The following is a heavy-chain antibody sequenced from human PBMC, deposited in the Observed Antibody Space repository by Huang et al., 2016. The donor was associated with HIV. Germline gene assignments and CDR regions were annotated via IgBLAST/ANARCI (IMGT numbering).Heavy chain of an antibody. V-gene: IGHV5-51*01. Sequence: EVQLVQSGAEVKKPGESLKISCQGSGYSFTSFRIGWVRQMPGKGLEWMGMSDPGDSDATYSPSFQGHVTMSADKSINTAYLRWSSLKASDTGIYFCARRGSGWAEDAFDIWGQGTKVTVSS. CDR3: ARRGSGWAEDAFDI. CDR1: GYSFTSFR. CDR2: SDPGDSDA. J-gene: IGHJ3*02. D-gene: IGHD3-22*01.